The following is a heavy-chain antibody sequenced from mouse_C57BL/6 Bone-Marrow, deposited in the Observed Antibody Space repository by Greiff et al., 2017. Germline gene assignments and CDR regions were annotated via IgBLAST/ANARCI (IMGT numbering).Heavy chain of an antibody. J-gene: IGHJ3*01. CDR2: IWGGGST. CDR1: GFSFTSYG. V-gene: IGHV2-9*01. CDR3: AKVDGVAY. Sequence: VHLVESGPGLVAPSPCLSITCTASGFSFTSYGVDWVRQPPGKGLEWLGVIWGGGSTNYNSALMSRLSIIKDNSKSQVYLKMNSLQTDDTAMYYCAKVDGVAYWGQGTLVTVSA.